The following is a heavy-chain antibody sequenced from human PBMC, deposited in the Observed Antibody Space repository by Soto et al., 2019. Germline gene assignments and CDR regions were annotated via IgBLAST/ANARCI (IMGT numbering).Heavy chain of an antibody. Sequence: GGSLRLSCAASGFTFSSYAMSWVRQAPGKGLEWVSAISGSGGSTYYADSVKGRFPISRDNSKNTLYLQMNSLRAEDTAVYYCAKLGVGGGSGSWNDYYYGMDVWGQGTTVTVSS. CDR2: ISGSGGST. J-gene: IGHJ6*02. CDR3: AKLGVGGGSGSWNDYYYGMDV. D-gene: IGHD3-10*01. V-gene: IGHV3-23*01. CDR1: GFTFSSYA.